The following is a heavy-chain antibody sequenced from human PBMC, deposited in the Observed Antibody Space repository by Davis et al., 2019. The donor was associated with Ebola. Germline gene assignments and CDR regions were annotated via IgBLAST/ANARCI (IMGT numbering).Heavy chain of an antibody. V-gene: IGHV3-23*01. Sequence: GESLKISCAASGFTFRNYGMSWVRQAPGKGLEWVSGISGSGGSTYYKDSVKGRFTISRDNSKNTLYLQMNSLRADDTAVYYCAKQTDEAQFDYWGQGTLVTVSS. CDR3: AKQTDEAQFDY. J-gene: IGHJ4*02. D-gene: IGHD6-6*01. CDR1: GFTFRNYG. CDR2: ISGSGGST.